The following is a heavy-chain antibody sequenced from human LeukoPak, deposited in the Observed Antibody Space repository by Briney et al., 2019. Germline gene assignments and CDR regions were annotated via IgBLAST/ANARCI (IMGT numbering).Heavy chain of an antibody. CDR3: ARDGAYYDFWSGPLESFVSGADFDY. CDR1: GFTFSTYT. V-gene: IGHV3-21*01. J-gene: IGHJ4*02. Sequence: GGSLRLSCAASGFTFSTYTMTWVRQAPGKGLEWVSSISSSSSYICYADSLKGRFTISRDNAKNSLYLQLDSLRAEDTAVYYCARDGAYYDFWSGPLESFVSGADFDYWGQGTLVTVSS. CDR2: ISSSSSYI. D-gene: IGHD3-3*01.